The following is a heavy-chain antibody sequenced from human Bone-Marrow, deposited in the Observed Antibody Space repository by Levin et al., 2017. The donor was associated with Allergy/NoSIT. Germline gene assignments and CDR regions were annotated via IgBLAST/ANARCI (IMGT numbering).Heavy chain of an antibody. V-gene: IGHV3-48*02. CDR3: ARDPPTSPLIPVAAAYSDGMDV. CDR1: GFTFSTYS. Sequence: PGGSLRLSCEVSGFTFSTYSMNWVRQAPGKGLEWVSHISSSSSTIYYADSVKGRFTISRDNARNSLYLQMNSLRDEDTAVYYCARDPPTSPLIPVAAAYSDGMDVWGHGTTVTVSS. CDR2: ISSSSSTI. J-gene: IGHJ6*02. D-gene: IGHD2-8*02.